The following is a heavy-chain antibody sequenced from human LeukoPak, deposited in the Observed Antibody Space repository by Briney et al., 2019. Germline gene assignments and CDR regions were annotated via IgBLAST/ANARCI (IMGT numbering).Heavy chain of an antibody. CDR1: GHTLSELP. D-gene: IGHD2-21*02. Sequence: ASVKVSCKVSGHTLSELPMYWVRQAPGEGLEWMGGFDPENDERVYAQKFRGRVTMTEDTSTNTAYMELSSLRSDDTAVYYCATEVTSIVPDYWGQGTLVTVSS. V-gene: IGHV1-24*01. CDR2: FDPENDER. J-gene: IGHJ4*02. CDR3: ATEVTSIVPDY.